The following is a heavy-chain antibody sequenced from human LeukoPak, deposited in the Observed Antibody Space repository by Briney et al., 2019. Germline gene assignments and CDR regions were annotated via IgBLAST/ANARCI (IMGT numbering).Heavy chain of an antibody. J-gene: IGHJ4*02. Sequence: GGSLRLSCAASGFTFSSYGMHWVRQAPGKGLEWVAVISYDGSNKYYADSVKGRFTISRDNSKNTLYLQMNSLRAEATAVYYCAKSGPSSAAAGTGLDYWGQGALVTVSS. D-gene: IGHD6-13*01. CDR3: AKSGPSSAAAGTGLDY. CDR2: ISYDGSNK. CDR1: GFTFSSYG. V-gene: IGHV3-30*18.